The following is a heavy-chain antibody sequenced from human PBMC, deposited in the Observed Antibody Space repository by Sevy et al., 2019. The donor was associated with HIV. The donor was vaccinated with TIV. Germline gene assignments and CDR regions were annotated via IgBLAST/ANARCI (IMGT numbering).Heavy chain of an antibody. CDR2: ISYDESNK. J-gene: IGHJ4*02. CDR3: AKDLKPVXGVVTLXLXY. Sequence: GGSLRLSCAASGFTXXXYXMHWVRQAPGKGLEWVAVISYDESNKYYADSVKGRFTISRDNSKNTLYLQMNSLRAEDTAVYYCAKDLKPVXGVVTLXLXYWGQGTLVTVSS. D-gene: IGHD3-3*01. CDR1: GFTXXXYX. V-gene: IGHV3-30*18.